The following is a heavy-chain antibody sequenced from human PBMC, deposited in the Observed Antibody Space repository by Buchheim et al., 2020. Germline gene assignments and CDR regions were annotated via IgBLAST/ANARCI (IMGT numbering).Heavy chain of an antibody. D-gene: IGHD3-22*01. CDR3: ARGTPGTDSSGKYYGDAFDS. J-gene: IGHJ3*02. CDR2: IGTAGDT. CDR1: GFTFSSYD. V-gene: IGHV3-13*01. Sequence: EVQLVESGGGLVQPGGSLRLSCAASGFTFSSYDMHWVRQATGKGLEWVSAIGTAGDTYYPGSVKGRFTISSGNAKNSLYLQMNSLRAGDTAVYYCARGTPGTDSSGKYYGDAFDSWGQGT.